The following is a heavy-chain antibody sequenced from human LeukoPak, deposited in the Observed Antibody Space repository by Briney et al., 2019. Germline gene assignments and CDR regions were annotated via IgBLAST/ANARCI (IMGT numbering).Heavy chain of an antibody. CDR3: ARGRRFSSSLFDYYYMDV. D-gene: IGHD6-13*01. CDR1: GGSFSGHY. V-gene: IGHV4-34*01. CDR2: INRSGST. Sequence: SETLSLTCAVYGGSFSGHYWSWIRQPPGKGLEWIGEINRSGSTNYNPSLKSRVTISVDTSKNQFSLKLSSVTAADTAVYYCARGRRFSSSLFDYYYMDVWGKGTTVTVSS. J-gene: IGHJ6*03.